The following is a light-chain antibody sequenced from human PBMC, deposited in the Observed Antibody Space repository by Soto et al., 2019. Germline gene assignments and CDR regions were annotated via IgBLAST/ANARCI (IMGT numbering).Light chain of an antibody. V-gene: IGKV1-8*01. J-gene: IGKJ2*01. CDR3: KQYYSYPYT. CDR2: AAS. CDR1: QGISSY. Sequence: AIRMTQSPSSLSASTGDRVTITCRASQGISSYLAWYQRKPGKAPNLLIYAASTLQSGVPSRFSGSGSGTDFTLTISCLQSEDFATYYCKQYYSYPYTFGQGTKLEIK.